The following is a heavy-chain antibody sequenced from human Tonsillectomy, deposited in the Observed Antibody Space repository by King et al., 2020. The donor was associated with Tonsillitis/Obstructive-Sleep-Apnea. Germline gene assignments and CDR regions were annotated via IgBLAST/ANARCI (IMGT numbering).Heavy chain of an antibody. CDR3: ARHLSSGWYHASVGFDP. CDR1: GYSFTSYW. CDR2: IYPGDSDT. Sequence: QLVQSGAEVKKPGESLKISCKGSGYSFTSYWIGWVRQMPGKGLEWMGIIYPGDSDTRYSRSFQGQVTISADKSISTAYLQWSSLKASDTAMYYCARHLSSGWYHASVGFDPWGQGTLVTVSS. D-gene: IGHD6-19*01. J-gene: IGHJ5*02. V-gene: IGHV5-51*01.